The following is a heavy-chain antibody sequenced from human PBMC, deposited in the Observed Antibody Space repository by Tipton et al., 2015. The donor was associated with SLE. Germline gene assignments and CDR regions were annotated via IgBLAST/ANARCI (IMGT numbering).Heavy chain of an antibody. CDR2: ISGSGGST. J-gene: IGHJ4*02. CDR3: ARDLISYYDYVGD. D-gene: IGHD3-16*01. CDR1: GFTFDDYA. Sequence: SLRLSCAASGFTFDDYAMHWVRQAPGKGLEWVSAISGSGGSTYYADSVKGRFTISRDNSKNTLYLQMNSLRAEDTAVYYCARDLISYYDYVGDWGQGTLVTVSS. V-gene: IGHV3-23*01.